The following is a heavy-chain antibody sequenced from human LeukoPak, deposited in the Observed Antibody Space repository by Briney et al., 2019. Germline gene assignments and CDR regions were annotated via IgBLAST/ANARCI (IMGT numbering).Heavy chain of an antibody. CDR1: GYTLTELS. V-gene: IGHV1-24*01. CDR2: FDPEDGET. CDR3: AQTLGINWFDP. Sequence: PKASVKVSCKVSGYTLTELSMHWVRQAPGEGLEWMGGFDPEDGETIYAQRFQGRVTMTEDTSTDTAYMELSSLRSEDTAVYYCAQTLGINWFDPWGQGTLVTVSS. J-gene: IGHJ5*02. D-gene: IGHD3-3*02.